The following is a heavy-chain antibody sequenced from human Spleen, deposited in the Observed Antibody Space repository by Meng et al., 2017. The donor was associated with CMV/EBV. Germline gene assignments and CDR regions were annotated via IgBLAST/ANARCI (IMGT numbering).Heavy chain of an antibody. CDR3: ARWWFYSGYDWSRDYYYYGMDV. CDR1: YA. J-gene: IGHJ6*02. V-gene: IGHV7-4-1*02. D-gene: IGHD5-12*01. CDR2: INTNTGNP. Sequence: YAMNWVRQAPGQGLEGMGWINTNTGNPTYAQGFTGRFVFSLDTSVSTAYLQISSLKAEDTAVYYCARWWFYSGYDWSRDYYYYGMDVWGQGTMVTVSS.